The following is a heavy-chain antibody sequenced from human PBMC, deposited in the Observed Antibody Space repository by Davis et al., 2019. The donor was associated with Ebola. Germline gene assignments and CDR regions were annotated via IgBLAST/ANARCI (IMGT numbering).Heavy chain of an antibody. CDR1: GYTFTSYG. Sequence: ASVKVSCKSSGYTFTSYGLVWVXHAPGLGLEWMGWISGFNTNTNFAQKFQGRVTVSKDTSTNTAYMDLRSLTSDDTAIYYCARAPNYDVLTGTSSYYFDYWGQGTLITVSS. CDR2: ISGFNTNT. V-gene: IGHV1-18*04. J-gene: IGHJ4*02. D-gene: IGHD3-9*01. CDR3: ARAPNYDVLTGTSSYYFDY.